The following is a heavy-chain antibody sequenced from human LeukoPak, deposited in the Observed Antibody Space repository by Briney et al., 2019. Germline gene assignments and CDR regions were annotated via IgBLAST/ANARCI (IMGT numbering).Heavy chain of an antibody. Sequence: SETLSLTCTVSGGSISSGGYYWSWIRQPPGKGLEWIGYIYYSGSTNYNPSLKSRVTISVDTSKNQFSLKLSSVTAADTAVYYCARDEVYGGNSYWGQGTLVTVSS. CDR2: IYYSGST. CDR1: GGSISSGGYY. CDR3: ARDEVYGGNSY. V-gene: IGHV4-61*08. J-gene: IGHJ4*02. D-gene: IGHD4-23*01.